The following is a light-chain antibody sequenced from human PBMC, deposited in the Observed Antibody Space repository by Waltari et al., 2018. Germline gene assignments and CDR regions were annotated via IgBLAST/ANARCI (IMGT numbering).Light chain of an antibody. CDR1: NVGDKS. J-gene: IGLJ2*01. V-gene: IGLV3-21*03. Sequence: SYVLTQPPSASVAPGKTARITCEGDNVGDKSVHWYQQKPGQAPLLVVYDDRARPSGIPDRCSASNAGSTATLTISRVENGDEADYYCQVWDTSSDRVVFGGGTKLTVL. CDR2: DDR. CDR3: QVWDTSSDRVV.